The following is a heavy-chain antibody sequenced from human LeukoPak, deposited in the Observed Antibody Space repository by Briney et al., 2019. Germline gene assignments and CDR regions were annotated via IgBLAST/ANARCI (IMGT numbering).Heavy chain of an antibody. CDR1: GGTFSSYA. CDR2: IIPIFGTA. Sequence: GASVKVSCRASGGTFSSYAISWVRQAPGQGLEWMGRIIPIFGTANYAQKFQGRVTITTDESTSTAYMELSSLRSEDTAVYYCARNMVREDQNFDYWGQGTLVTVSS. CDR3: ARNMVREDQNFDY. V-gene: IGHV1-69*05. J-gene: IGHJ4*02. D-gene: IGHD3-10*01.